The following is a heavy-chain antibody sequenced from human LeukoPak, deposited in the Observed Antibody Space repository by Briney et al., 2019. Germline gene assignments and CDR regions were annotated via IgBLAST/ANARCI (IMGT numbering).Heavy chain of an antibody. CDR3: ARDDSSSPFDY. D-gene: IGHD6-13*01. CDR1: GSTFSSYC. V-gene: IGHV3-7*01. J-gene: IGHJ4*02. CDR2: IKQDGSEK. Sequence: GRSLRPSCAASGSTFSSYCMSWVRQPPGNGLEWLANIKQDGSEKSHADSVTGPFTTSTDQATHSLYLQTTSLRAEDTAVYYCARDDSSSPFDYWGQGTLVTVSS.